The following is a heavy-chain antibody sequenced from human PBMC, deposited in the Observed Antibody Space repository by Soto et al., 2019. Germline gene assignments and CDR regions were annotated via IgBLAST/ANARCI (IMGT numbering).Heavy chain of an antibody. V-gene: IGHV4-4*07. J-gene: IGHJ5*01. Sequence: VQLQESGPGLVKPSETLSLICTVSGGSISSDYLSWIRQPAGKGLEWIGRVYTSGYSNANPSLKSRVTMSVDTSKKQFSLNLSSVTGAESAVYYCAREPTTAGTVNWFDSRGQGTLVTVSS. CDR3: AREPTTAGTVNWFDS. CDR2: VYTSGYS. CDR1: GGSISSDY. D-gene: IGHD6-13*01.